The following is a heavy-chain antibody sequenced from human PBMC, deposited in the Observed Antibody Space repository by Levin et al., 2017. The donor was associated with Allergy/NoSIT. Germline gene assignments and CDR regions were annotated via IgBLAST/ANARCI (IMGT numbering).Heavy chain of an antibody. D-gene: IGHD3-10*01. J-gene: IGHJ4*02. Sequence: PSQTLSLTCTVSGGSISSGDYYWSWIRQPPGKGLEWIGYIYYSGSTYYNPSLKSRVTISVDTSKNQFSLKLSSVTAADTAVYYCARGIGSGLRKLDYFDYWGQGTLVTVSS. CDR1: GGSISSGDYY. CDR3: ARGIGSGLRKLDYFDY. CDR2: IYYSGST. V-gene: IGHV4-30-4*01.